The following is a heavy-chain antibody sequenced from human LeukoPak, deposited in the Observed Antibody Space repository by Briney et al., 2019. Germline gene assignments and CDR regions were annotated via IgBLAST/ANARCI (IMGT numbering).Heavy chain of an antibody. D-gene: IGHD6-19*01. V-gene: IGHV3-23*01. CDR2: ISYSGDNT. CDR1: GFTFSNYA. Sequence: GGSLRLSCEASGFTFSNYAMSWVRQAPGKGLEWVSGISYSGDNTYYADSVKGRFTISRDNSKNTLYLQMNSLRAEDTAVYYCARNSDWPYFDYWGQGTLVTVSS. CDR3: ARNSDWPYFDY. J-gene: IGHJ4*02.